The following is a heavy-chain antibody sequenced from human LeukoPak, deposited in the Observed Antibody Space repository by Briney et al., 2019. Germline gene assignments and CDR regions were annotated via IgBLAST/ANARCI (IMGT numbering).Heavy chain of an antibody. D-gene: IGHD2-15*01. Sequence: PGRSLRLSCAASGFTFSSYAMHWVRQAPGKGLEWVAVISYDGSNKYYADSVKGRFTISRDNSKNTLYLQMNSLRAEDAAVYYCARGVAVAATSDWFDPWGQGTLVTVSS. CDR2: ISYDGSNK. CDR3: ARGVAVAATSDWFDP. CDR1: GFTFSSYA. V-gene: IGHV3-30-3*01. J-gene: IGHJ5*02.